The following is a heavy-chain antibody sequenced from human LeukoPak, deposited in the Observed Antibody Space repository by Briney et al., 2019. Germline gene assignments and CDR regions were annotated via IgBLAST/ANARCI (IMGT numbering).Heavy chain of an antibody. Sequence: GGSLRLSCAASGFTFSSYWMSWVRQAPGKGLEWVANIKQDGSEKYYVDSVKGRFTTSRDNAKNSLYLQMNSLRAEDTAVYYCARAEYYYDSSGYYYIIPFDYWGQGTLVTVSS. CDR3: ARAEYYYDSSGYYYIIPFDY. V-gene: IGHV3-7*01. D-gene: IGHD3-22*01. J-gene: IGHJ4*02. CDR1: GFTFSSYW. CDR2: IKQDGSEK.